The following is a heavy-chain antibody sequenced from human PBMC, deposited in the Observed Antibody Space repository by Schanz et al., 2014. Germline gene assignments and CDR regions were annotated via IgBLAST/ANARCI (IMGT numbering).Heavy chain of an antibody. Sequence: QVQLVESGGGVVQPGRSLRLSCATSGFTFSSYGMHWVRQAPGKGLEWVAVIWFDGNNKYYADSVKGRFTISRDNSKNTLYLQMNSLRAEDTALYYCARGYSSSMDVWGQGTTVTVSS. CDR3: ARGYSSSMDV. D-gene: IGHD6-6*01. J-gene: IGHJ6*02. CDR1: GFTFSSYG. CDR2: IWFDGNNK. V-gene: IGHV3-33*01.